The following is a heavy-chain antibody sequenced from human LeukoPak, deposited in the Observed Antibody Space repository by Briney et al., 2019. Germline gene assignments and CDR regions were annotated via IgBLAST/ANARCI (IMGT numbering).Heavy chain of an antibody. D-gene: IGHD2-2*01. J-gene: IGHJ4*02. V-gene: IGHV4-34*01. CDR2: INHSGST. CDR3: ARAPVGYCSSTSCPRYYFDY. Sequence: PSETLSLTCAVYGGSFSGYYWSWIRQPPGKGLEWIGEINHSGSTNYNPSLKSRVAISVDTSKNQFSLKLSSVTAADTAVYYCARAPVGYCSSTSCPRYYFDYWGQGTLVTVSS. CDR1: GGSFSGYY.